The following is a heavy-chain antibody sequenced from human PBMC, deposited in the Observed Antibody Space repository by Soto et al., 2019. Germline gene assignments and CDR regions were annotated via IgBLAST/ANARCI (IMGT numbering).Heavy chain of an antibody. CDR3: VKAAAGTSQDY. CDR1: GFTFDDYA. Sequence: EVQLVESGGGLVQPGRSLRLSCAASGFTFDDYAMHWVRQAPGKGLEWVSGISWNSGSIGYADSVKGRFTISRDNAKNSLYLQMNSLRAEDTALYYCVKAAAGTSQDYWGQGTLVTVSS. CDR2: ISWNSGSI. J-gene: IGHJ4*02. D-gene: IGHD6-13*01. V-gene: IGHV3-9*01.